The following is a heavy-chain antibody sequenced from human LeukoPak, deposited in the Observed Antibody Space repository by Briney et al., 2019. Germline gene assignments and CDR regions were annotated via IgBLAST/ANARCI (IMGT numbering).Heavy chain of an antibody. CDR1: GYTFTSYG. D-gene: IGHD3-22*01. Sequence: ASVKVSCKASGYTFTSYGISWVRPAPGQGLEWMGWISAYNGNTNYAQKLQGRVTMTTDTSTSTAYMELRSLRSDDTAVYYYARDTPAYYYDSSGSYSYYYYGMDVWGQGTTVTVSS. V-gene: IGHV1-18*01. CDR3: ARDTPAYYYDSSGSYSYYYYGMDV. CDR2: ISAYNGNT. J-gene: IGHJ6*02.